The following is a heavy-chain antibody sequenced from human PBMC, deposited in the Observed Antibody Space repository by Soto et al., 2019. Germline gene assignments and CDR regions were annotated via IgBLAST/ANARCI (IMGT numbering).Heavy chain of an antibody. J-gene: IGHJ4*02. CDR2: IIPIFGTA. V-gene: IGHV1-69*13. CDR3: ARDPDYYDSSGNLFDY. Sequence: SVKVSCKASGGTFSSYAISWVRQAPGQGLEWMGGIIPIFGTANYAQKFQGRVTITADESTSTAYMELSSLRSEDTAVYYCARDPDYYDSSGNLFDYWGQGTLVTVSS. D-gene: IGHD3-22*01. CDR1: GGTFSSYA.